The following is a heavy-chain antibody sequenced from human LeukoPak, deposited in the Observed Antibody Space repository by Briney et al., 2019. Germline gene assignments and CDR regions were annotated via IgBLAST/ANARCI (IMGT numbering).Heavy chain of an antibody. CDR2: INPNSGVT. D-gene: IGHD4-17*01. CDR3: ATSTVADSDAFDT. J-gene: IGHJ3*02. CDR1: GYTFTAYY. V-gene: IGHV1-2*02. Sequence: ASVKVSCKASGYTFTAYYIHWVRQAPGQGLEWMGWINPNSGVTNSAQKFQGRVSMTRATSITTAYMELSRLTSDDTAVYYCATSTVADSDAFDTWGQGTMVTVSS.